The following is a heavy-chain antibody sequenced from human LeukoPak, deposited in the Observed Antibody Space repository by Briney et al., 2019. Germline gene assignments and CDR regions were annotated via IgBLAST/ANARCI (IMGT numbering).Heavy chain of an antibody. J-gene: IGHJ4*02. CDR3: AKDRGLVVDIDY. CDR2: ISYDGSNK. V-gene: IGHV3-30*04. CDR1: GFTFSSYA. D-gene: IGHD2-15*01. Sequence: GGSLRLSCAASGFTFSSYAMHWVRQAPGKGLEWVAVISYDGSNKYYADSVKGRFTISRDNSKNTLYLQMNSLRAEDTAVYYCAKDRGLVVDIDYWGQGTLVTVSS.